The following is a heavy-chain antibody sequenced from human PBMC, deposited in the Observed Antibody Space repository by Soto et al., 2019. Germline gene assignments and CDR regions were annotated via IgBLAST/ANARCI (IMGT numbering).Heavy chain of an antibody. Sequence: GGSLRLSCAASGFAFSSYSMNWVRQAPGKGLEWVSSISSSSSYIYYADSVKGRFTISRDNAKNSLYLQMNSLRAEDTAVYYCARDLSGYYRFSYYFDYWGQGTLVTVSS. CDR3: ARDLSGYYRFSYYFDY. CDR2: ISSSSSYI. D-gene: IGHD3-22*01. V-gene: IGHV3-21*01. J-gene: IGHJ4*02. CDR1: GFAFSSYS.